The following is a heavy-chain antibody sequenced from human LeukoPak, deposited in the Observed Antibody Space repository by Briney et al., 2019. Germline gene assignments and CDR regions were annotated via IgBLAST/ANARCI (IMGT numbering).Heavy chain of an antibody. CDR1: GYTFTSYG. Sequence: ASVKVSCKASGYTFTSYGISWVRQAPGQGLEWMGWINTNTGNPTYAQGFTGRFVFSLDTSVSTAHLQISSLKAEDTAVYYCARDRELLWFGELSSYGMDVWGQGTTVTVSS. CDR2: INTNTGNP. CDR3: ARDRELLWFGELSSYGMDV. V-gene: IGHV7-4-1*02. D-gene: IGHD3-10*01. J-gene: IGHJ6*02.